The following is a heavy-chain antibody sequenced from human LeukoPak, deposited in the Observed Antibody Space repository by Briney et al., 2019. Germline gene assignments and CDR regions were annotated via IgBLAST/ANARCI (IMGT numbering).Heavy chain of an antibody. CDR2: ISGHNDDT. D-gene: IGHD2-15*01. CDR1: GYTFTSYA. J-gene: IGHJ6*03. Sequence: EASVKVSCKASGYTFTSYAISWVRQAPGQGLEWMGWISGHNDDTNYAQRLQGRVTMTTDTSTSTAYMELRSLRSDDTAAYYCARAGYCSGGSCYPYYYYYYMDVWGKGTTVTVSS. CDR3: ARAGYCSGGSCYPYYYYYYMDV. V-gene: IGHV1-18*01.